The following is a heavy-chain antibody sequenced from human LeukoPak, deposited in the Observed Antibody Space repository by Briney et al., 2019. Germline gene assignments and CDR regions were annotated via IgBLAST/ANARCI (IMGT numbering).Heavy chain of an antibody. J-gene: IGHJ6*02. Sequence: SVKVSCKASGGTFSSYAISWVRQAPGQGLEWMGRIIPILGIANYAQKFQGRVTITADKSTSTAYKELSSLRSEDTAVYYCAREGNVVVPAATDPDYYYYGMDVWGQGTTVTVSS. CDR3: AREGNVVVPAATDPDYYYYGMDV. CDR2: IIPILGIA. CDR1: GGTFSSYA. D-gene: IGHD2-2*01. V-gene: IGHV1-69*04.